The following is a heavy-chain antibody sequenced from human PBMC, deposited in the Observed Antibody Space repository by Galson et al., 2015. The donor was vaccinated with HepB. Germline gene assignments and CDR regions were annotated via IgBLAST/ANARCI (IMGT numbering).Heavy chain of an antibody. J-gene: IGHJ6*03. CDR2: IWDDGSNK. V-gene: IGHV3-33*01. CDR3: ARASHQYVYYYYMDI. CDR1: GFTVSSYG. D-gene: IGHD2-2*01. Sequence: SLRLSCAASGFTVSSYGMHWVRQAPGKGLEGGAVIWDDGSNKYYADSVKGRFTISRDNSKNTLYLQMNSLRAEDTAVYYCARASHQYVYYYYMDIWGKGTTVTVSS.